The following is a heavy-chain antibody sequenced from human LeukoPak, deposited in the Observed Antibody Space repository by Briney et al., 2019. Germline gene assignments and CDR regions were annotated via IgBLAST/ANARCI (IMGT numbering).Heavy chain of an antibody. J-gene: IGHJ4*02. CDR3: AAAAARYYYDSSGYYQPEAGA. V-gene: IGHV3-23*01. Sequence: QTGGSLRLSCAASGFTFSSYAMHWVRQAPGKGLEWVSSISSTGGTTYYADSVKGRFAISRDNSKNTLYLQMNSLRAEDTAVYYCAAAAARYYYDSSGYYQPEAGAWGQGTLVTVSS. D-gene: IGHD3-22*01. CDR1: GFTFSSYA. CDR2: ISSTGGTT.